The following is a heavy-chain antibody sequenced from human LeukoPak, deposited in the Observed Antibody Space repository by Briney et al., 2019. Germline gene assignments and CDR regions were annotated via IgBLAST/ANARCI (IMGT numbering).Heavy chain of an antibody. CDR1: GGSISSSSYY. J-gene: IGHJ4*02. V-gene: IGHV4-39*07. Sequence: SETLSLTCTVSGGSISSSSYYWGWIRQPPGKGLEWIGRIYTSGSTNYNPSLKSRVTMSVDTSKNQFSLNLSSVTAADTAVYYCARDLPPPTNWGQGTLVTVSS. CDR3: ARDLPPPTN. D-gene: IGHD5-12*01. CDR2: IYTSGST.